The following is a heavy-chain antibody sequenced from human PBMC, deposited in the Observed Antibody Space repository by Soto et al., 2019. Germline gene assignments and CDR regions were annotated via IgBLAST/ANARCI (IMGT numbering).Heavy chain of an antibody. CDR1: GGSFSGYY. J-gene: IGHJ4*02. V-gene: IGHV4-34*01. D-gene: IGHD3-3*01. Sequence: PSETLSLTCAVYGGSFSGYYWSWIRQPPGKGLEWIGEINHSGSTNYNPSLKSRVTISVDTSKNQFSLKLSSVTAADTAVYYCARFHYDFWSGYYTGHFDYWGQGTLVTVSS. CDR2: INHSGST. CDR3: ARFHYDFWSGYYTGHFDY.